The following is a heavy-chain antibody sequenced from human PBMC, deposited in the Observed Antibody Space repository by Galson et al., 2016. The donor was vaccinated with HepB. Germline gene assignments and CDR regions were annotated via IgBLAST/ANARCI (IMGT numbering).Heavy chain of an antibody. V-gene: IGHV3-33*01. J-gene: IGHJ4*02. Sequence: SLRLSCAASGFTFSTYGTHWVRQAPGKGLEWVAVIWHDGSNKYYADSVKGRFTISRDSSTLYLQMNNLRDEDTAVYYCARDPHALDFWGQGTLVTVSS. CDR1: GFTFSTYG. CDR3: ARDPHALDF. CDR2: IWHDGSNK.